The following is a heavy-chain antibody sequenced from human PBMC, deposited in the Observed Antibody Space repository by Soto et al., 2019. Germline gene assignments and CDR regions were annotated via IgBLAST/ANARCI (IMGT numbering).Heavy chain of an antibody. Sequence: ASVKVSCKGSGYTVTGYYMHWVRQAPGQGLEWMGRINPNSGVTHFAQKFQGRVTLTRDTSISTTYMELSSLRSDDTAVYYCARGPFYENSHFDFWGQGTLVTVSS. J-gene: IGHJ4*02. V-gene: IGHV1-2*06. CDR2: INPNSGVT. CDR3: ARGPFYENSHFDF. D-gene: IGHD3-22*01. CDR1: GYTVTGYY.